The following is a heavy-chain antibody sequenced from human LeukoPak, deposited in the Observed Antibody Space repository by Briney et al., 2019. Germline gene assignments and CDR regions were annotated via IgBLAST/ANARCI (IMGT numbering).Heavy chain of an antibody. CDR1: GFIFSNYA. V-gene: IGHV3-30-3*01. J-gene: IGHJ4*02. CDR2: ISSDGDNK. D-gene: IGHD4-23*01. Sequence: PGGSLRLSCAVSGFIFSNYAMHWVRQAPGKGLEWVTGISSDGDNKFYADSVKGRFTVSRDNSKNTVHLQLSSLRAGDTAVYYCASEQSDYTGNSLLDYWGQGTLVIVSS. CDR3: ASEQSDYTGNSLLDY.